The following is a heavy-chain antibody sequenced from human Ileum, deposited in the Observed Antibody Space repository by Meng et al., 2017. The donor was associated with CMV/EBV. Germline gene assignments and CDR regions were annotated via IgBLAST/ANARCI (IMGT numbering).Heavy chain of an antibody. J-gene: IGHJ6*02. CDR2: ISGSGGST. V-gene: IGHV3-23*01. D-gene: IGHD2-15*01. CDR1: GFTFNRYS. Sequence: GGSLRLSCAASGFTFNRYSMNWVRQAPGKGLEWVSAISGSGGSTYYADSVKGRFTISRDNSKNTLYLQMNSLRAEDTAVYYCAKEGSGPYYYYGMDVWGQGTTVTVSS. CDR3: AKEGSGPYYYYGMDV.